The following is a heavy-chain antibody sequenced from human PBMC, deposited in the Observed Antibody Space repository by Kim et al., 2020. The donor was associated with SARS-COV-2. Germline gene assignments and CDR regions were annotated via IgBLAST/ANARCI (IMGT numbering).Heavy chain of an antibody. CDR1: GGSINNYY. J-gene: IGHJ4*02. CDR3: ARARRSWSWRDFDY. CDR2: IYYSGNT. V-gene: IGHV4-59*01. D-gene: IGHD6-13*01. Sequence: SETLSLTCTVSGGSINNYYWSWIRQPPGKGLEWIGYIYYSGNTNYNPSLKSRVTISVDTSKNQFSLKLSSVTAADTAVYYCARARRSWSWRDFDYWGPGT.